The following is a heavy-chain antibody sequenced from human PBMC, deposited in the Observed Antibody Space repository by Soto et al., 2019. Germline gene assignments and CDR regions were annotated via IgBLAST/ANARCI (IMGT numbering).Heavy chain of an antibody. J-gene: IGHJ6*02. Sequence: ASVKVSCKASGGTFSSYAISWVRQAPGQGLEWMGGIIPIFGTANYAQKFQGRVTITADESTSTAYMELSSLRSEDTAVYYCARDLFSWEARSVFVDTEYYYYGMDVWGQGTTVTVSS. CDR1: GGTFSSYA. CDR2: IIPIFGTA. CDR3: ARDLFSWEARSVFVDTEYYYYGMDV. V-gene: IGHV1-69*13. D-gene: IGHD5-18*01.